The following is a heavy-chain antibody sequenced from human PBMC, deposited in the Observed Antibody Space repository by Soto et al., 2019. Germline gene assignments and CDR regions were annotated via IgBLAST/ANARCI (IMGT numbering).Heavy chain of an antibody. CDR3: ARLGHWDSYQAY. Sequence: PSETLSLTCTVSGGSISSYYWSWIRQPPGKGLEWIGYIYYSGSTNYNPSLKSRVTISVDTSKNQFSLKLSSVTAADTAVYYCARLGHWDSYQAYWGQVTLVTVS. V-gene: IGHV4-59*08. CDR1: GGSISSYY. J-gene: IGHJ4*02. CDR2: IYYSGST. D-gene: IGHD5-18*01.